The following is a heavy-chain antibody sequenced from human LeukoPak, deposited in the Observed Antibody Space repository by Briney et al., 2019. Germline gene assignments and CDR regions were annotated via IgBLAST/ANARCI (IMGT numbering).Heavy chain of an antibody. V-gene: IGHV3-30-3*01. CDR2: ISYDGSNK. J-gene: IGHJ5*02. D-gene: IGHD6-13*01. Sequence: PGRSLRLSCAASGFTFSSYAMHWVRQAPGKGLEWVAVISYDGSNKYYADSVKGRFTISRDNAKNSLYLQMNSLRAEDTAVYYCAKVEGAAAGPNWFDPWGQGTLVTVSS. CDR1: GFTFSSYA. CDR3: AKVEGAAAGPNWFDP.